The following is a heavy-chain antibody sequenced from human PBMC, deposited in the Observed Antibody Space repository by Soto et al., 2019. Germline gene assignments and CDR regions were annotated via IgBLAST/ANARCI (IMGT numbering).Heavy chain of an antibody. CDR2: IYYSGST. CDR1: GGSASSYY. J-gene: IGHJ4*02. CDR3: ASGEAVAGSFDY. V-gene: IGHV4-59*02. D-gene: IGHD6-19*01. Sequence: SETLSLTCTVSGGSASSYYWSWIRQPPGKGLEWIGYIYYSGSTNYNPSLKSRVTIPVDTSKNQFSLKLSSVTAADTAVYYCASGEAVAGSFDYWGQGTLVTVSS.